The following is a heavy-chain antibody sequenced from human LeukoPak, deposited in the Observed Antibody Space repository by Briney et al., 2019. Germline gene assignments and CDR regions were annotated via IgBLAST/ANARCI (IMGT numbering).Heavy chain of an antibody. CDR1: GFTFSSYW. V-gene: IGHV3-7*05. CDR2: IKQGGGEK. Sequence: PGGSLRLSCAASGFTFSSYWMSWVRQAPGKGLEWVASIKQGGGEKHYVDSVKGRFTISRDNVKNSLYVQMNSQRAENTAVYYCARGGDSSGYNSLLYFDYWGQGTLVTVSS. CDR3: ARGGDSSGYNSLLYFDY. J-gene: IGHJ4*02. D-gene: IGHD3-22*01.